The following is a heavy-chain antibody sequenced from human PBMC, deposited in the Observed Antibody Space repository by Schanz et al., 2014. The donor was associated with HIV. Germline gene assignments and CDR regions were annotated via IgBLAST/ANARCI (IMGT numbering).Heavy chain of an antibody. CDR2: IVHDGSNE. D-gene: IGHD3-10*01. CDR3: VRGGLQEGEGDN. Sequence: QVQLVESGGGAVQPGRSLRLSCAASGFVFRSCFLHWVRQAPGNGLEWVAGIVHDGSNEYYGDSVKGRFTISRDNSKHTLSLQMNNLRVDDTAIYYCVRGGLQEGEGDNWGRGTLVTVSS. CDR1: GFVFRSCF. V-gene: IGHV3-33*01. J-gene: IGHJ2*01.